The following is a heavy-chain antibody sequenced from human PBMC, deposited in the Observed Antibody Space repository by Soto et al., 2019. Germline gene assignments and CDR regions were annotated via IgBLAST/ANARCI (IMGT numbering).Heavy chain of an antibody. Sequence: QVQLQQWGAGLLKPSETLSLTCAVYGGSFSGYYWSWIRQPPGKGLEWIGEINHSGSTNYNPSLKSRVTIAVDTSKNQFSLKLSAVTAADTAVYDCARGWAVNPWGQGTLVTVSS. J-gene: IGHJ5*02. D-gene: IGHD4-17*01. CDR1: GGSFSGYY. V-gene: IGHV4-34*01. CDR3: ARGWAVNP. CDR2: INHSGST.